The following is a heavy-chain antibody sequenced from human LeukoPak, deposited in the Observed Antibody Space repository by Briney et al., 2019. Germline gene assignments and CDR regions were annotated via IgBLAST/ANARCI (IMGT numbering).Heavy chain of an antibody. V-gene: IGHV4-39*01. D-gene: IGHD3-22*01. CDR3: ASTDYYDSSGYYQP. CDR1: GGSISSSGFF. Sequence: SETLSLTCTVSGGSISSSGFFWGWIRQPPGKGLEWIGSIYYSGSTYYIPSLKSRVTISVDTSKNQFSLKLSSVTAADTAVYYCASTDYYDSSGYYQPWGQGTLVTVSS. CDR2: IYYSGST. J-gene: IGHJ1*01.